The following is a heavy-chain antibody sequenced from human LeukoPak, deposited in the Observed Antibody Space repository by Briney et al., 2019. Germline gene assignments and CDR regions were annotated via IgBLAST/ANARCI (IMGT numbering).Heavy chain of an antibody. D-gene: IGHD5-18*01. V-gene: IGHV4-4*07. J-gene: IGHJ5*02. CDR2: IYSSGSS. CDR1: GGSISSRY. CDR3: ARGGRSYDSHGKFDP. Sequence: PSETLSLTCTVSGGSISSRYWSWVRQPAGKGLEWIGRIYSSGSSNYNPSLKSRVTMSVDTSRKQLSLQVRSVTAADTAVYYCARGGRSYDSHGKFDPWGQGTLVTVSS.